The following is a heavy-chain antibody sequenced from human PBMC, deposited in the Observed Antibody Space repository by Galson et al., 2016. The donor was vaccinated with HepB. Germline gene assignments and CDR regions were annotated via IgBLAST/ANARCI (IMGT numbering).Heavy chain of an antibody. V-gene: IGHV3-33*01. J-gene: IGHJ5*02. CDR1: GFIFSNYG. Sequence: SLRLSCAASGFIFSNYGMHWVRQAPGKGLEWVAVIRHDGSNQYYAESVKGRFTISRDNSKNTLFLQMNSLRAEDTAVYYCVRSLAHCLSTSCYVVETWGQGTLVTVSS. CDR3: VRSLAHCLSTSCYVVET. D-gene: IGHD2-2*01. CDR2: IRHDGSNQ.